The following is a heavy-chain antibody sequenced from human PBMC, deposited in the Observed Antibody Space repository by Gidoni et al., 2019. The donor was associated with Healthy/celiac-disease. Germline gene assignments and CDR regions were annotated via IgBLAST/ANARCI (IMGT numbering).Heavy chain of an antibody. CDR2: IYHSGST. J-gene: IGHJ3*02. CDR3: ARVSFSKPVRYSSGWNKGYGAFDI. V-gene: IGHV4-4*02. Sequence: QVQLQESGPGLVKPSGTLSLTCAVSGGSISSSNWWSWVRQPPGKGLEWIGEIYHSGSTNYNPSLKSRVTISVDKSKNQFSLKLSSVTAADTAVYYCARVSFSKPVRYSSGWNKGYGAFDIWGQGTMVTVSS. CDR1: GGSISSSNW. D-gene: IGHD6-19*01.